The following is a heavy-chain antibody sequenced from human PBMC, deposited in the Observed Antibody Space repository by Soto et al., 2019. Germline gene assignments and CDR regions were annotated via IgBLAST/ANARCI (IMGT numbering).Heavy chain of an antibody. CDR2: IKQDGSQK. Sequence: GGSLRLSCEASGFTFSNFWMTWVRQAPGKGLEWVANIKQDGSQKYHVDSVKGRFTISRDNAKNSLHLQMNDLRAEDTAVYYCARTGRVAVAGESDSRGQGTLVTVSS. V-gene: IGHV3-7*01. D-gene: IGHD6-19*01. CDR3: ARTGRVAVAGESDS. CDR1: GFTFSNFW. J-gene: IGHJ4*02.